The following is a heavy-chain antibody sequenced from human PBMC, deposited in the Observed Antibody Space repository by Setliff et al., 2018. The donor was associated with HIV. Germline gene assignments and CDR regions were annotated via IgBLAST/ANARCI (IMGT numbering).Heavy chain of an antibody. CDR3: ASGRTVVATIHYYYYYYMDV. J-gene: IGHJ6*03. CDR2: IIPIFGTT. Sequence: SVKVSCKASGGTFSSNGINWVRQAPGQGLEWMGGIIPIFGTTKYAQNFQGRVTITADESRNTAYMELSSLRSEDTAVYYCASGRTVVATIHYYYYYYMDVWGKGTTVTVSS. CDR1: GGTFSSNG. D-gene: IGHD5-12*01. V-gene: IGHV1-69*13.